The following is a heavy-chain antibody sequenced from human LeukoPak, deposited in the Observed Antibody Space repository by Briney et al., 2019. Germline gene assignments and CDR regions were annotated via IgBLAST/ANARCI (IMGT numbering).Heavy chain of an antibody. Sequence: PSETLSLTCTVSGGSISSYYWSWIRQPAGKGLEWIGRIYTSGSTNYNPSLKSRVTISVDTSKNQFSLKLSSVTAADTAVYYCVRAIRTVVAATQHFDYWGQGTLVTVSS. J-gene: IGHJ4*02. D-gene: IGHD2-15*01. CDR2: IYTSGST. CDR3: VRAIRTVVAATQHFDY. CDR1: GGSISSYY. V-gene: IGHV4-4*07.